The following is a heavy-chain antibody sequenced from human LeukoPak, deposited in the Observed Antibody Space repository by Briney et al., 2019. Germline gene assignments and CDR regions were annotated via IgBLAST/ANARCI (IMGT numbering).Heavy chain of an antibody. CDR1: GFTFSSYS. V-gene: IGHV3-21*01. CDR3: ARVRGGYSYGIDY. Sequence: GGSLRLSCAASGFTFSSYSMNWVRQAPGKGLEWVSSISSSSSYIYYADSVKGRFTISRDNAKNSLYLQMNSLRAEDTAVYYCARVRGGYSYGIDYWGQGTLVTVSS. D-gene: IGHD5-18*01. J-gene: IGHJ4*02. CDR2: ISSSSSYI.